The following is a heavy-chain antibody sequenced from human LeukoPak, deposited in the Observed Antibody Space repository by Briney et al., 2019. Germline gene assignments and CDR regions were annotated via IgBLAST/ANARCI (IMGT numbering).Heavy chain of an antibody. CDR3: AHSVALDYRSFDY. J-gene: IGHJ4*02. CDR1: GFSISTHGVG. V-gene: IGHV2-5*02. CDR2: IYWDGDS. D-gene: IGHD4-11*01. Sequence: SGPTLVNPTQTLTLTRTFSGFSISTHGVGVGRIRQPPGKALEWLALIYWDGDSRYSPSLRSRLTITKDASKNQVVLTVTDVDPVDTATYFCAHSVALDYRSFDYWGQGTLVTVSS.